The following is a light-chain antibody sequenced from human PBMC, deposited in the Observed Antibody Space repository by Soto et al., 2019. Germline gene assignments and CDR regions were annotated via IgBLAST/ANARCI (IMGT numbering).Light chain of an antibody. CDR3: QQYGSSPT. CDR1: QSINSNY. J-gene: IGKJ5*01. V-gene: IGKV3D-20*01. Sequence: EIVLTQSPATLSLSPGERATLSCGASQSINSNYLAWYQQKPGLAPRLVIYDTSRRAPGIPDRLTGSGSGTGFTLTISRLEPEDSAIYYCQQYGSSPTFGQGTRLEIK. CDR2: DTS.